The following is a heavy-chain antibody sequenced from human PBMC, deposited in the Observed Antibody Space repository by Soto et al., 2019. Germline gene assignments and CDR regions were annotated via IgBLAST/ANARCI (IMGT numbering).Heavy chain of an antibody. J-gene: IGHJ5*02. CDR3: ARDLIGRQWLALNWFDP. Sequence: GASVKVSCKASGYTFTSYGISWVRQAPGQGLEWMGWISAYNGNTNYAQKLQGRVTMTTDTSTSTAYMELRSLRSDDTAFYYCARDLIGRQWLALNWFDPWGQGTLVTVSS. CDR2: ISAYNGNT. CDR1: GYTFTSYG. V-gene: IGHV1-18*01. D-gene: IGHD6-19*01.